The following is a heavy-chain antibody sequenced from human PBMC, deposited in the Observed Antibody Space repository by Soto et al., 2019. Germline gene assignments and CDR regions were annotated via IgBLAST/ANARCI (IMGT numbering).Heavy chain of an antibody. Sequence: ASVKVSFQSSGYTITSHGASWVRQAPGPGLEWMGWISAYNGNTNYAQKLQGRVTMTTDTSTSTAYMELRSLRSDDTAVYYCARTTLYYDSSGSLSDYWGQGTMVTVSS. CDR3: ARTTLYYDSSGSLSDY. V-gene: IGHV1-18*01. J-gene: IGHJ4*02. CDR2: ISAYNGNT. D-gene: IGHD3-22*01. CDR1: GYTITSHG.